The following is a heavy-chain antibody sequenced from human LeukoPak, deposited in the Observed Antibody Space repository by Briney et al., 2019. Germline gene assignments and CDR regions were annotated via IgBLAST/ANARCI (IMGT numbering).Heavy chain of an antibody. D-gene: IGHD3-10*01. CDR1: GYSISSGYY. J-gene: IGHJ4*02. Sequence: PSETLSLTCTVSGYSISSGYYWGWIRQPPGKGLEWIGSIYHSGSTYYNPSLKSRVTISVDTSKNQFSLNLSSVTAADTAVYYCARVVVRGVINFDYWGQGTLVTVSS. CDR3: ARVVVRGVINFDY. V-gene: IGHV4-38-2*02. CDR2: IYHSGST.